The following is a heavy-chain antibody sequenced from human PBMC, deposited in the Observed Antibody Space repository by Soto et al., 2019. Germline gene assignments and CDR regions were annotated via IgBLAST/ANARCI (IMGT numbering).Heavy chain of an antibody. CDR2: IIPRSATS. CDR1: GYTFSNYT. J-gene: IGHJ6*02. Sequence: ASVKVSCKASGYTFSNYTITWMRQAPGQELEWMGGIIPRSATSNYAQKFQGRVTITADESTNTAYMELSSLRSEDTAVYYCAREGLVLVTTTVNSDYYYYGMDVWGQGTTVTVSS. D-gene: IGHD2-2*01. V-gene: IGHV1-69*13. CDR3: AREGLVLVTTTVNSDYYYYGMDV.